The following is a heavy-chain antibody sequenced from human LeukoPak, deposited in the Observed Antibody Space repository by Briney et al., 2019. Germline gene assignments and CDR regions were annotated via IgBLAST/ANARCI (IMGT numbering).Heavy chain of an antibody. CDR2: IIPIFGTA. J-gene: IGHJ4*02. Sequence: SVTVSCTASGGTFSSYAISWVRQAPGQGLEWMGGIIPIFGTANYAQKFQGRVTITADESTSTAYMELSSLRSEDTAVYYCAKGRCGNTCFLDCWGQGNLVTVSS. CDR3: AKGRCGNTCFLDC. V-gene: IGHV1-69*13. D-gene: IGHD2-21*01. CDR1: GGTFSSYA.